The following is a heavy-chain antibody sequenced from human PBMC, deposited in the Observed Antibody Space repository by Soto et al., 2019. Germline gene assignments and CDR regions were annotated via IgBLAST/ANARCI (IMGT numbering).Heavy chain of an antibody. D-gene: IGHD3-3*01. CDR1: GLTVSTNY. CDR2: IYYGGTT. J-gene: IGHJ6*02. Sequence: EVQLVESGGGLVQPGGSLRISCAASGLTVSTNYMSWVPQAPGKGLEWVSIIYYGGTTYYADSVKGRLTIPRDDSKKTLYLQMHSLRAEDTAVYYCARDYDPSRGDWAYYGIDVWGQGTTVTVSS. V-gene: IGHV3-66*01. CDR3: ARDYDPSRGDWAYYGIDV.